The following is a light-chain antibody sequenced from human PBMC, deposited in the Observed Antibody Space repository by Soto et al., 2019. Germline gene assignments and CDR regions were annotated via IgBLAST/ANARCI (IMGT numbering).Light chain of an antibody. CDR3: QQLNSYPFA. CDR2: AAS. Sequence: DIQLTQSPSFLSASVGDRVTITRRASQGISSYLAWYQQNPGKAPKLLIYAASTLQSGVPSRFSGSGSGTEFTLTISSLQPEDFATYYCQQLNSYPFAFGPGTKVGIK. V-gene: IGKV1-9*01. CDR1: QGISSY. J-gene: IGKJ3*01.